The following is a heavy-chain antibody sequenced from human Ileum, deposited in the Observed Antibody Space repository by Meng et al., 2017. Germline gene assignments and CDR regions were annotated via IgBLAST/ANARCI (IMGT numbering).Heavy chain of an antibody. Sequence: GESLKISCEASGFTFSAEPMSWVRQPPGKGLEWVSSLNNNGGSTYYADSVKGRFTISRDNSRNTVYLQMNSLRAEDTAVYYCANGRQYTTGWVYFDYWGHGTLVTVSS. D-gene: IGHD6-19*01. CDR1: GFTFSAEP. CDR3: ANGRQYTTGWVYFDY. J-gene: IGHJ4*01. V-gene: IGHV3-23*01. CDR2: LNNNGGST.